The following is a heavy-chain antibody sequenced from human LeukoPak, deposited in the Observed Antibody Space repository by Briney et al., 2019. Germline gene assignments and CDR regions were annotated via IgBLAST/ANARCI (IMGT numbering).Heavy chain of an antibody. CDR3: AKAPVTTCSGAYCYPFDY. Sequence: GGSLRLSCAASGFTFSSYAMSWVRQAPGKGLEWVSAISVSGNTYHADSVKGRFTISRDSSKNTLYLQMNRLRAEDAAVYYCAKAPVTTCSGAYCYPFDYWGQGTLVTVSS. V-gene: IGHV3-23*01. CDR1: GFTFSSYA. J-gene: IGHJ4*02. D-gene: IGHD2-21*01. CDR2: ISVSGNT.